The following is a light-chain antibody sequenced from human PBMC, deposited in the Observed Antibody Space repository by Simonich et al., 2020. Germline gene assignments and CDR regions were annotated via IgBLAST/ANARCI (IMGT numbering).Light chain of an antibody. CDR1: QGISSY. Sequence: AIRMTQSPSPLSSSTGDRVTITCRASQGISSYLAWYQQKPGKAPKLLIYAASTLQSGVPSRFSGSGSGTEFTLTISSLQPDDFATYYCQQYNSYSPSYTFGPGTKVDIK. CDR2: AAS. V-gene: IGKV1-8*01. J-gene: IGKJ3*01. CDR3: QQYNSYSPSYT.